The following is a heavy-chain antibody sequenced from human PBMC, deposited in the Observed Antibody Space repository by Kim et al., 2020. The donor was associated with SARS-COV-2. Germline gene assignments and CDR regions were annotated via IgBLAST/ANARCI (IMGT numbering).Heavy chain of an antibody. CDR2: INPNSGGT. CDR1: GYTFTGYY. Sequence: ASVKVSCKASGYTFTGYYMHWMRQAPGQGLEWMGRINPNSGGTNYAQKFQGRVTRTRDTSISTAYMELSRLRSDDRAVYYCASYPYYYDSSGYYFIVYWG. D-gene: IGHD3-22*01. CDR3: ASYPYYYDSSGYYFIVY. J-gene: IGHJ4*01. V-gene: IGHV1-2*06.